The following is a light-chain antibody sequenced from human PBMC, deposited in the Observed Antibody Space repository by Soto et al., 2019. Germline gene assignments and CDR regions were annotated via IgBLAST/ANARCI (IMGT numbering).Light chain of an antibody. CDR3: CSYAGSSTWV. V-gene: IGLV2-23*01. CDR2: EGS. Sequence: QSALTQPASVSGSPGQSSTISCTGTSSDVGSYNLVSWYRQHPGKAPKLMIYEGSKRPSGVSNRFSGSKSGNTASLTISGLQAEDEADDYCCSYAGSSTWVFGGGTKLTVL. CDR1: SSDVGSYNL. J-gene: IGLJ3*02.